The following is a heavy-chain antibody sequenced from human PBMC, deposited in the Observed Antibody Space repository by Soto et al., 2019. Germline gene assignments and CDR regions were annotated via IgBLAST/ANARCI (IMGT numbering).Heavy chain of an antibody. Sequence: PVGPLRLSCAAAGCTFSSYAMSWVRQAPGKGLEWVSAISGSGGSTYYADSVKGRLTISRDNSKNTLYLQRNSLRAEDTAVYYCAKMAVVVAAGDYWGQGTLVTVS. CDR2: ISGSGGST. V-gene: IGHV3-23*01. CDR1: GCTFSSYA. CDR3: AKMAVVVAAGDY. J-gene: IGHJ4*02. D-gene: IGHD2-15*01.